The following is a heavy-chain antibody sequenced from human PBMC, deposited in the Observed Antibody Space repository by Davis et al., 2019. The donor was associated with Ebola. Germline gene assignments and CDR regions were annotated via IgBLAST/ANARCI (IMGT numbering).Heavy chain of an antibody. D-gene: IGHD2-8*02. Sequence: GESLKISCAASGFTFSNYWMSWVRQAPVKGLEWVANIKQDGSEKQYVDSVKGRFTISRDNSKNTLYLQMNSLRAEDTAVYYCAQNGMRYWGGQGTLVTVSS. CDR3: AQNGMRYW. J-gene: IGHJ4*02. V-gene: IGHV3-7*01. CDR1: GFTFSNYW. CDR2: IKQDGSEK.